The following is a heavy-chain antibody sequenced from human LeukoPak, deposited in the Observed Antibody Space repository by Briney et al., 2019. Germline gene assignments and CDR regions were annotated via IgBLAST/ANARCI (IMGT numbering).Heavy chain of an antibody. V-gene: IGHV3-23*01. CDR1: GFTFSSYA. J-gene: IGHJ6*03. CDR2: ISGSGGST. D-gene: IGHD1-26*01. Sequence: GGSLRLSCAASGFTFSSYAMSWVRQAPGKGLEWVSGISGSGGSTYYADSVKGRFTISRDNSKKTLYLQMNSLRAEDTAVYYCAKDSKIVGPTFRSYHYMDVWGKGTTVTISS. CDR3: AKDSKIVGPTFRSYHYMDV.